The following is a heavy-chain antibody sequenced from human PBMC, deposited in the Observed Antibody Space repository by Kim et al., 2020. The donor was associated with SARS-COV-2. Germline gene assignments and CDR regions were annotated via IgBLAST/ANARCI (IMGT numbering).Heavy chain of an antibody. CDR1: GYSFTSYP. CDR3: ARRGPNYGDHVDY. J-gene: IGHJ4*02. D-gene: IGHD4-17*01. V-gene: IGHV1-46*03. Sequence: ASVKVSCKPSGYSFTSYPIHWVRQAPGQGLEWMGVINPSGDGTSYAQLFQGRVTMTRDMSTSTVYMELSSLRSEDTAMYYCARRGPNYGDHVDYWGQGTL. CDR2: INPSGDGT.